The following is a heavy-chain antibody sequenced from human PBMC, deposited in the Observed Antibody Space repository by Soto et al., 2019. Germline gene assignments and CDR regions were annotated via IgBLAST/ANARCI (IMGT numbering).Heavy chain of an antibody. J-gene: IGHJ4*02. D-gene: IGHD5-18*01. Sequence: EVELVESGGGLEQPGRSLRLSCAASGFTFDDYAMHWVRQAPGKGLEWVSGISWNSGSIGYADSVKGRFTISRDNAKNSVYLQMNSLRAEDTALYYCAKAHVDTAMTCYFDYWGQGTLVTVSS. V-gene: IGHV3-9*01. CDR3: AKAHVDTAMTCYFDY. CDR1: GFTFDDYA. CDR2: ISWNSGSI.